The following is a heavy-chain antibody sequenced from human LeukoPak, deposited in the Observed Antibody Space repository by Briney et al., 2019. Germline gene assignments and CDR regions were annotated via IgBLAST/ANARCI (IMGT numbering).Heavy chain of an antibody. CDR3: AREVVVVPGATAHYYYYMDV. CDR2: IIPIFGTA. J-gene: IGHJ6*03. Sequence: SVKVSCKASGYIFTTYAITWVRQAPGQGLEWMGGIIPIFGTANYAQKFQGRVTITTDESTSTAYMELSSLRSEDTAVYYCAREVVVVPGATAHYYYYMDVWGKGTTVTVSS. CDR1: GYIFTTYA. D-gene: IGHD2-2*01. V-gene: IGHV1-69*05.